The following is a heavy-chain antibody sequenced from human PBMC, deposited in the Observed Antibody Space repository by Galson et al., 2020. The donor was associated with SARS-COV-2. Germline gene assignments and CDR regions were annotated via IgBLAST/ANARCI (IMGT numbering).Heavy chain of an antibody. CDR1: GYSFTSYW. D-gene: IGHD4-17*01. CDR3: ARSSPPDGDYDGRRINYYYYGMDV. J-gene: IGHJ6*02. V-gene: IGHV5-51*01. Sequence: GESLKISCKGSGYSFTSYWIGWVRQMPGKGLEWMGIIYPGDSDTRYSPSFQGQVTISADKSISTAYLQWSSLEASDTAMYYCARSSPPDGDYDGRRINYYYYGMDVWGQGTTVTVSS. CDR2: IYPGDSDT.